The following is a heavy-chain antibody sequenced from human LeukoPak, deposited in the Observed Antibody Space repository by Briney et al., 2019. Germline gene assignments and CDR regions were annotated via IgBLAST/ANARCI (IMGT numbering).Heavy chain of an antibody. CDR2: INAGNGNT. J-gene: IGHJ6*02. CDR1: GYTFINYA. Sequence: ASVKVSCKASGYTFINYAMHWVRQAPGQRLEWMGWINAGNGNTKYSQKFQGRVTITRDTSASTAYMELSSLRSEDTAVYYCARGYYDSSGERRYGMDVWGQGTTVTVSS. D-gene: IGHD3-22*01. CDR3: ARGYYDSSGERRYGMDV. V-gene: IGHV1-3*01.